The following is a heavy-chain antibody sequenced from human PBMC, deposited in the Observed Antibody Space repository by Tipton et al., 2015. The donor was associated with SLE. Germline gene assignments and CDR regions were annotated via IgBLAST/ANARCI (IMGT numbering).Heavy chain of an antibody. Sequence: LSLTCTVSGGSISSHYWSWIRQPPGKGLEWIGYIYYSGSTNYNPSLKSRVTISVDTSKNQFSLKLSSVTAADTAVYYCARVRYNWNRGIDYWGQGTLVTVSS. CDR1: GGSISSHY. CDR2: IYYSGST. CDR3: ARVRYNWNRGIDY. D-gene: IGHD1-20*01. J-gene: IGHJ4*02. V-gene: IGHV4-59*11.